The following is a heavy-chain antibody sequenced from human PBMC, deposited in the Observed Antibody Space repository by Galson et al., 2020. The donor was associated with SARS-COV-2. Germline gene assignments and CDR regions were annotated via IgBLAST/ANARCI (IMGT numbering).Heavy chain of an antibody. CDR2: IYYSGST. J-gene: IGHJ4*02. Sequence: SETLSLTCTVSGGSISSSSYYWGWIRQPPGKGLEWIGSIYYSGSTYYNPSLKSRVTISVDTSKNQFSLKLSSVTAADTAVYYCAVTFGGVIVPSFDYWGQGTLVTVSS. CDR1: GGSISSSSYY. CDR3: AVTFGGVIVPSFDY. V-gene: IGHV4-39*01. D-gene: IGHD3-16*02.